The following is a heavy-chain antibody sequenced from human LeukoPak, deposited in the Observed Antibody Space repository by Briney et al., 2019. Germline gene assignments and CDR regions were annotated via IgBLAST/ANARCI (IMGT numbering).Heavy chain of an antibody. D-gene: IGHD2-2*01. J-gene: IGHJ4*02. CDR2: ISGSGGST. CDR3: AKIVMEYCSSTSCSSDY. CDR1: GFTFSSYA. Sequence: PGGSLRLSCAASGFTFSSYAMSWVRKAPGKGLEWVSAISGSGGSTYYADSVKGRFTISRDNSKNTLYLQMNSLRAEDTAVYYCAKIVMEYCSSTSCSSDYWGQGTLVTVSS. V-gene: IGHV3-23*01.